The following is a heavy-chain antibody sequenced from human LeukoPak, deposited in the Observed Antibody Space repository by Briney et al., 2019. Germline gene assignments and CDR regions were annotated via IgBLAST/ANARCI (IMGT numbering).Heavy chain of an antibody. CDR3: AGRISGYYYDSSGGNFDY. D-gene: IGHD3-22*01. Sequence: PGGSLRLSCAASGFTFSSYGMHWVRQAPGKGLEWVAVISYDGSNKYYADSVKGRFTISRDNSKNTLYLQMNSLRAEDTAVYYCAGRISGYYYDSSGGNFDYWGQGTLVTVSS. V-gene: IGHV3-30*03. CDR2: ISYDGSNK. J-gene: IGHJ4*02. CDR1: GFTFSSYG.